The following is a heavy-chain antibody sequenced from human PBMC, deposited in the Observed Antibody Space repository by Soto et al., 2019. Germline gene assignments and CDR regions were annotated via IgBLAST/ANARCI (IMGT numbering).Heavy chain of an antibody. CDR3: ARDTGYSGGGRPGYKDYGMGV. V-gene: IGHV3-30*02. CDR1: GFSLTNYA. D-gene: IGHD5-18*01. J-gene: IGHJ6*01. CDR2: ICHGRSNK. Sequence: GGSLRLSCAASGFSLTNYAMHWVRQAPGQGQEWVAYICHGRSNKYYADSVKGRFTISRDNSKNSLYLEMSSLRAEDTAVYYCARDTGYSGGGRPGYKDYGMGVWGQRTTV.